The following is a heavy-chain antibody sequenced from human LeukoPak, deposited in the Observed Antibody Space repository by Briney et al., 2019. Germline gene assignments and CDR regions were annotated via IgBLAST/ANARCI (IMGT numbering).Heavy chain of an antibody. CDR2: IYHSGST. V-gene: IGHV4-38-2*01. D-gene: IGHD3-3*01. J-gene: IGHJ4*02. CDR1: GYSISSGYY. Sequence: SETLSLTCAVSGYSISSGYYWGWIRQPPGKGLEWIGSIYHSGSTYYNPSLKSRVTISVDTTKNQFSLKLSSVTAADTAVYYCARHNRPATDDFWSGYYFRILSPFDYWGQGTLVTVSS. CDR3: ARHNRPATDDFWSGYYFRILSPFDY.